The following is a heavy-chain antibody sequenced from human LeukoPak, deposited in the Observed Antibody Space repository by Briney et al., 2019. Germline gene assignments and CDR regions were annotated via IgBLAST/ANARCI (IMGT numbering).Heavy chain of an antibody. D-gene: IGHD3-10*01. Sequence: GGSLRLSCAASGFTFSSYGMSWVRQAPGRGLEWVSVIYSGGSTYYADSVKGRFTISRDNSKNTLYLQMNSLRAEDTAVYYCARESIDYYGSLLDVWGKGATVTISS. CDR2: IYSGGST. CDR1: GFTFSSYG. CDR3: ARESIDYYGSLLDV. J-gene: IGHJ6*04. V-gene: IGHV3-53*01.